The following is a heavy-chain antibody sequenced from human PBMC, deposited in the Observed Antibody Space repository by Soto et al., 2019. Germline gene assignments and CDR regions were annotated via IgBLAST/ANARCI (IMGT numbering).Heavy chain of an antibody. V-gene: IGHV3-23*01. J-gene: IGHJ4*02. CDR3: EKFICSPNSCYGPDY. D-gene: IGHD2-2*01. CDR1: GFTFSTYT. CDR2: ISGSGGSP. Sequence: PGGSLRLSCVASGFTFSTYTMSWVRQAPGKGLEWVSVISGSGGSPSYADSVQGRFSISRDNPKNTLYLQMNSLRGEDTAMYYCEKFICSPNSCYGPDYWCQAILVTVS.